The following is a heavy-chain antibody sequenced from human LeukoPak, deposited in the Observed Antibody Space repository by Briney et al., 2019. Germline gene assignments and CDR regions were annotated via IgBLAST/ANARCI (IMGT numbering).Heavy chain of an antibody. CDR3: ANQFFGAAAAPIGPQTAPHWYFDL. D-gene: IGHD6-13*01. V-gene: IGHV3-30*18. Sequence: GGSLRLSCAASGFTFSDYGMHWVRQAPGKGLEWVASISYDDANKYYADSVKGRFTISRDNSKNTLYLQMNSLRAEDTAVYYCANQFFGAAAAPIGPQTAPHWYFDLWGRGTLVTVSS. CDR1: GFTFSDYG. CDR2: ISYDDANK. J-gene: IGHJ2*01.